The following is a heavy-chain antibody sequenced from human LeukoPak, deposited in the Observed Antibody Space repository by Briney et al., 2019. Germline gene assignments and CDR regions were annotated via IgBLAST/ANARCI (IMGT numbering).Heavy chain of an antibody. CDR2: ISSSSSYI. V-gene: IGHV3-21*01. CDR3: ARVGIAAAGTLGY. D-gene: IGHD6-13*01. CDR1: GFTFSSYS. Sequence: GGSLRLSCAASGFTFSSYSMNWVRQAPGKGLEWVSSISSSSSYIYYADSVKGRFTISRDNAKNSLYLQMNSLRAEDTAVYYCARVGIAAAGTLGYWGQGTLVTVSS. J-gene: IGHJ4*02.